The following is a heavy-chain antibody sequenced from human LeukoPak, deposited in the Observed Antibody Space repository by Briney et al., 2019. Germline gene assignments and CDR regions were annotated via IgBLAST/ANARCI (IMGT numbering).Heavy chain of an antibody. J-gene: IGHJ4*02. CDR1: GFTFTIYA. CDR3: ARDGARGAAAGTRGDY. V-gene: IGHV3-23*01. Sequence: GGSLRLSCAASGFTFTIYAMSCVRQAPERGLEWVSDICNSGDSTYYADSVKGRFPISRDNSKSTLFLQMSSLRAEDTATYYCARDGARGAAAGTRGDYWGQGALVTVSS. D-gene: IGHD6-13*01. CDR2: ICNSGDST.